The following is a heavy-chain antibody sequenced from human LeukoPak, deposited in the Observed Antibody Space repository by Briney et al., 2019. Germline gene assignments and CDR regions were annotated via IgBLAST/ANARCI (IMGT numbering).Heavy chain of an antibody. D-gene: IGHD3-10*01. J-gene: IGHJ4*02. V-gene: IGHV3-23*01. CDR1: GFTFSSYA. CDR3: AKVPWGAGVGYFDY. Sequence: GGSLRLSCAPPGFTFSSYAMSWVRQAPGKGLEWVSAISGSGGSTYYADSVKGRFTISRDNSKNTLYLQMNSLRAEDTAVYYCAKVPWGAGVGYFDYWGQGTLVTVSS. CDR2: ISGSGGST.